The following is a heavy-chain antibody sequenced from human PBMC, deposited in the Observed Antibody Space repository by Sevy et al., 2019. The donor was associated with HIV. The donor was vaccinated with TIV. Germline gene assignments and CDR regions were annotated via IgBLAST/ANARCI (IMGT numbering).Heavy chain of an antibody. CDR1: GYTLTKLS. Sequence: ASVKVSCKVSGYTLTKLSMHWVRQAPGKGLGWMGTFDPEDGKTIYAQKFQGRVTMTEDTSIDTAYMELSSLRSEDTAVFYCAITKDYYDNSGYPFDYWGQGTLVTVSS. D-gene: IGHD3-22*01. CDR3: AITKDYYDNSGYPFDY. CDR2: FDPEDGKT. J-gene: IGHJ4*02. V-gene: IGHV1-24*01.